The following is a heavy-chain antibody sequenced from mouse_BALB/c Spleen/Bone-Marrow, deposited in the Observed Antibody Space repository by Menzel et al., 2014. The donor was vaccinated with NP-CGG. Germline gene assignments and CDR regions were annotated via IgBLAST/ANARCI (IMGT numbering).Heavy chain of an antibody. CDR3: ARVLRPHYYAMDY. D-gene: IGHD1-2*01. CDR2: ISDGGSYT. CDR1: GFTFSDYY. V-gene: IGHV5-4*02. Sequence: DVQLVESGGGLVKPGGSLKLSCAASGFTFSDYYMYWVRQTPEKRLEWVATISDGGSYTYYPDSVKGRFTISRDNAKNNLYLQMSSLKSEDTAMYYCARVLRPHYYAMDYWSQGTSVTVSS. J-gene: IGHJ4*01.